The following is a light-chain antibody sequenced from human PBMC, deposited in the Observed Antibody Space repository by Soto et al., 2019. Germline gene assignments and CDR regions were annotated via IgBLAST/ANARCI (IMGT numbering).Light chain of an antibody. V-gene: IGKV3-15*01. J-gene: IGKJ1*01. CDR3: QQYNNWPKT. CDR1: QNVNSD. CDR2: GAS. Sequence: EIVMTQSPATLSVSRGERATLSCRASQNVNSDLAWYQEEPGQATRLLSYGASTRATSIPGRFSSIGSGTEFTLTISSLQSEDFAVYYCQQYNNWPKTYGQGTKVDIK.